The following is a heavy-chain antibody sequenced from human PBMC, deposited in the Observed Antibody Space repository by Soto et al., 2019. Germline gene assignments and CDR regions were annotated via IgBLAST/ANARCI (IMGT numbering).Heavy chain of an antibody. Sequence: GGSLRLSCAASGFTFSSYWMSWVRQAPGKGLLWVASIKSDGSRKNYADYVKGRFTISRDNAKNTLYLQMNSLRAEDTTVYFCARGALGNYYQDSWGQGTPVTVSS. J-gene: IGHJ4*02. CDR2: IKSDGSRK. D-gene: IGHD3-10*01. CDR1: GFTFSSYW. V-gene: IGHV3-74*01. CDR3: ARGALGNYYQDS.